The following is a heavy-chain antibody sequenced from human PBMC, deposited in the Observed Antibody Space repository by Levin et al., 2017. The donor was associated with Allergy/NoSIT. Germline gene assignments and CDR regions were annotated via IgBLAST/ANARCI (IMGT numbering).Heavy chain of an antibody. Sequence: GGSLRLSCAASGFTFSSYAMSWVRQAPGKGLEWVSAISGSGGSTYYADSVKGRFTISRDNSKNTLYLQMNSLRAEDTAVYYCAKDRNDYGGNSGDFDYWGQGTLVTVSS. D-gene: IGHD4-23*01. CDR2: ISGSGGST. CDR1: GFTFSSYA. CDR3: AKDRNDYGGNSGDFDY. V-gene: IGHV3-23*01. J-gene: IGHJ4*02.